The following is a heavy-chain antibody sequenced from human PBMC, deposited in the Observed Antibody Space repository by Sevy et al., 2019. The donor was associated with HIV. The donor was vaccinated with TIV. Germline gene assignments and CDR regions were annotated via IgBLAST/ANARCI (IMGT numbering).Heavy chain of an antibody. Sequence: GGSLRLSCTVSGFTFGDYAMCWFRQAPGMGLELVGFIRSKDYGGATEYAASVKGRFTISRDDSKSIADLQMNSLKTEDTAVYYCLRGYYYDSSRFSEYWGQGTLVTVS. CDR2: IRSKDYGGAT. D-gene: IGHD3-22*01. V-gene: IGHV3-49*03. CDR1: GFTFGDYA. CDR3: LRGYYYDSSRFSEY. J-gene: IGHJ4*02.